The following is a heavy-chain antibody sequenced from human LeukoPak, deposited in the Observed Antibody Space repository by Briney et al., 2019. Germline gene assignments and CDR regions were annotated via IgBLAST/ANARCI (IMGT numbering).Heavy chain of an antibody. Sequence: PGGSLRLSCTVSGFVYGSSWMSWVRQAPGKGLEWVANIKPDSTERYFVDSVKGRFSISRDNAKNSLYLQMGSLRVEDTAVYYCVRDRGWGGNDYWGQGVLVTVSS. V-gene: IGHV3-7*01. CDR3: VRDRGWGGNDY. CDR1: GFVYGSSW. CDR2: IKPDSTER. D-gene: IGHD3-16*01. J-gene: IGHJ4*02.